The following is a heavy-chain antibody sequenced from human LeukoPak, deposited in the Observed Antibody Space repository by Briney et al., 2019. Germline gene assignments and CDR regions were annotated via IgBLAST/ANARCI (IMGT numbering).Heavy chain of an antibody. CDR1: GYTFTSYA. CDR3: ARLDLLAYCGGDCYPEVPFFGY. V-gene: IGHV7-4-1*02. Sequence: ASVKVSCKASGYTFTSYAMNWVRQAPGQGLEWMGWVNTNTGNPTYAQGFTGRFVFSLDTSVSTAYLQISSLKAEDTAVYYCARLDLLAYCGGDCYPEVPFFGYWGQGTLVTVSS. D-gene: IGHD2-21*02. J-gene: IGHJ4*02. CDR2: VNTNTGNP.